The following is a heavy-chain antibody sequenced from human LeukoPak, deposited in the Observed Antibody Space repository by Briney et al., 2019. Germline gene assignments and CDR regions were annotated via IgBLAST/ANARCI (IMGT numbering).Heavy chain of an antibody. CDR1: GYTFTSYD. Sequence: ASVKVSCKASGYTFTSYDINWVGQATGQGLEGMGWMNPNSGNTGYAQKFQGRVTITRNTSISTAYMELSSLRSEDTAVYYCARGGGYCSGGSCYFRYYYYYMDVWGKGTTVTVSS. J-gene: IGHJ6*03. V-gene: IGHV1-8*03. D-gene: IGHD2-15*01. CDR2: MNPNSGNT. CDR3: ARGGGYCSGGSCYFRYYYYYMDV.